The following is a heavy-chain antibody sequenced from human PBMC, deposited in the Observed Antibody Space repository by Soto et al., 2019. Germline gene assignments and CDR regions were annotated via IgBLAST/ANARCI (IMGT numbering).Heavy chain of an antibody. Sequence: ASVKVSCKASGYTFTSYGISWVRQAPGQGLEWMGWISAYNGNTNCAQKLQGRVTMTTDTSTSTAYMELRSLRSDDTAVYYCARDYCSGGSCYYFDYWGQGTLVTVSS. J-gene: IGHJ4*02. D-gene: IGHD2-15*01. V-gene: IGHV1-18*04. CDR2: ISAYNGNT. CDR1: GYTFTSYG. CDR3: ARDYCSGGSCYYFDY.